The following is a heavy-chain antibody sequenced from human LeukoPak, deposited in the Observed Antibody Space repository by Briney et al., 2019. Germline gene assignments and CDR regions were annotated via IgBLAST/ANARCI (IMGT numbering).Heavy chain of an antibody. CDR3: ACYGIEPPY. CDR1: GLTFRAYY. Sequence: PGGSLRLSCAASGLTFRAYYMHWFRQAPGKGLVWVSRINIDGSSTTYADSVKGRFTVSRDNAKNTLYLQMNSLRAEDTAVYYCACYGIEPPYWGQGILVTVSS. J-gene: IGHJ4*02. V-gene: IGHV3-74*01. D-gene: IGHD1-14*01. CDR2: INIDGSST.